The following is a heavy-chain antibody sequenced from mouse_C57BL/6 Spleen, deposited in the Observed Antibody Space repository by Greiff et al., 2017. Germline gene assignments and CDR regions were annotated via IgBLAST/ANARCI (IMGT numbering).Heavy chain of an antibody. D-gene: IGHD2-2*01. Sequence: EVKLVESGPGLVKPSQSLSLTCSVTGYSITSGYYWNWIRQFPGNKLEWMGYISYDGSNHYNPSLKNRISITRYTSKNQFFLKLNSVTTEDTATYYCSSGYTWFAYWGQGTLVTVSA. CDR3: SSGYTWFAY. CDR1: GYSITSGYY. J-gene: IGHJ3*01. CDR2: ISYDGSN. V-gene: IGHV3-6*01.